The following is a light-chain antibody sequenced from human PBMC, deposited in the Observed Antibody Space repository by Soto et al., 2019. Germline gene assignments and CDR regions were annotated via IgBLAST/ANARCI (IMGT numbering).Light chain of an antibody. CDR1: ETVAGSY. Sequence: EIVLTQSPATLSLSPGERATLSCRSSETVAGSYLAWYQQKPGQAPRLLIHGASTRATGIEDRFSGSGSGTDFTLTISRLEPEDFAVYYCQLYGTSPKTFGQGTKVDIK. CDR2: GAS. CDR3: QLYGTSPKT. V-gene: IGKV3-20*01. J-gene: IGKJ1*01.